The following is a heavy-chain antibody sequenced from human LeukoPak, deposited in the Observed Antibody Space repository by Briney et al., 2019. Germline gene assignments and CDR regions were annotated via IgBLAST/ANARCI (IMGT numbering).Heavy chain of an antibody. CDR2: VSFSGST. CDR1: GGSINNYY. J-gene: IGHJ6*02. D-gene: IGHD2-15*01. V-gene: IGHV4-59*08. Sequence: KPSETLSLSCIVSGGSINNYYWSWIRQPPGKGLEWIGEVSFSGSTNYIPSLTSRVTISADTSKNQFSLKLTSVTAADTAVYYCALYCRLSSNCGYYGMDVWGQGTTVTVSS. CDR3: ALYCRLSSNCGYYGMDV.